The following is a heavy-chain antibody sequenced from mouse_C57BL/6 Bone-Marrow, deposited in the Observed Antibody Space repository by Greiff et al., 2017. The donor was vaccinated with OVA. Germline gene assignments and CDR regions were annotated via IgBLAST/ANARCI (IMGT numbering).Heavy chain of an antibody. CDR3: ARLFAY. CDR1: GYTFTSYW. J-gene: IGHJ3*01. CDR2: IDPSDSYT. Sequence: VQLQKPGAELVRPGTSVKLSCKASGYTFTSYWMHWVKQRPGQGLEWIGVIDPSDSYTNYNQKFKGKATLTVDTSSSTAYMQLSSLTSEDSAVYYCARLFAYWGQGTLVTVSA. V-gene: IGHV1-59*01.